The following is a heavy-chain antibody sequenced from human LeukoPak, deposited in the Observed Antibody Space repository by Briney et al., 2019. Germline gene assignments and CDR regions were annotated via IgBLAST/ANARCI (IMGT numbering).Heavy chain of an antibody. J-gene: IGHJ4*02. Sequence: GGSLRLSSAASGFTFSNAWMSWVRQAPGKGLEWVGRIKSKTDGGTTDYAAPVKGRFAISRDDSKNTLYLQMNSLKTEDTAVYYCTTKAGYCSGGSCYSGGWGQGTLVTVSS. V-gene: IGHV3-15*01. CDR1: GFTFSNAW. D-gene: IGHD2-15*01. CDR2: IKSKTDGGTT. CDR3: TTKAGYCSGGSCYSGG.